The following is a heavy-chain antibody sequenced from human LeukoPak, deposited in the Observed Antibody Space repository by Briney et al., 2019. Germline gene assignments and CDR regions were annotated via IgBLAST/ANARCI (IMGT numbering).Heavy chain of an antibody. V-gene: IGHV1-69*13. CDR2: IIPIFGTT. CDR1: GGTFSSYG. CDR3: ARAIVVVTAITGDAFDI. D-gene: IGHD2-21*02. J-gene: IGHJ3*02. Sequence: SVKVSCKTSGGTFSSYGVNWVRRAPRQGLEWMGGIIPIFGTTNYAQKFQGRVTITADESTSTAYMELSSLRSEDTAVYYCARAIVVVTAITGDAFDIWGQGTMVTVSS.